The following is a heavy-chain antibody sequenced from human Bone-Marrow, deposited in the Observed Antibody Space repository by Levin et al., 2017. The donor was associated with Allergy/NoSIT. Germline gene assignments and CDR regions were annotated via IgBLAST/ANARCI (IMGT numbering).Heavy chain of an antibody. CDR3: AKEMTTVVPVFDY. Sequence: GGSLRLSCAASGFPFSNNAMSWVRQAPGKGLEWVSAITHSGRTYYADSVKGRSTDSRDNSKNTLHLHMNSLRADDTAVYYCAKEMTTVVPVFDYWGQGTLVTVSS. CDR1: GFPFSNNA. J-gene: IGHJ4*02. D-gene: IGHD4-23*01. CDR2: ITHSGRT. V-gene: IGHV3-23*01.